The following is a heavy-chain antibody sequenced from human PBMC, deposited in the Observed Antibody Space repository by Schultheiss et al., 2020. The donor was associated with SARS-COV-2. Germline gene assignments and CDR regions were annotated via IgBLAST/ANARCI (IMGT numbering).Heavy chain of an antibody. V-gene: IGHV4/OR15-8*01. J-gene: IGHJ4*02. D-gene: IGHD1/OR15-1a*01. CDR1: GFTFSSYW. Sequence: ESLKISCAASGFTFSSYWMSWVRQAPGKGLEWVGAIYHSGSINYNPSLKSRVTIAVDKSKNQFSLTLTSVTAADTAVYYCAKTTQLAQVYLHSWGQGTLVTVSS. CDR3: AKTTQLAQVYLHS. CDR2: IYHSGSI.